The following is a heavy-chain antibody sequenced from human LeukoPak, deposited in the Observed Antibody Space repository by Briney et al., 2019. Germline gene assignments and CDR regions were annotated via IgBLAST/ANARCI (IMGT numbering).Heavy chain of an antibody. J-gene: IGHJ4*02. Sequence: SETLSLTCTVSGDSMTRGGYYWSWVRQHPGKGLEWIGFIYHSGTAFYNPSLEGRAAISVDTSQNQFSLKLTSVTAADTAVYYCARAVDYRNYFDYWGQGTLVTVSS. CDR2: IYHSGTA. CDR3: ARAVDYRNYFDY. D-gene: IGHD4-11*01. CDR1: GDSMTRGGYY. V-gene: IGHV4-31*03.